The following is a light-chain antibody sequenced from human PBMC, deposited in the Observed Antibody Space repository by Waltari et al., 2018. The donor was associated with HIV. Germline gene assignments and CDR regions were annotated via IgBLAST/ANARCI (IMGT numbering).Light chain of an antibody. CDR1: ALPKKY. V-gene: IGLV3-10*01. J-gene: IGLJ2*01. CDR3: YSTDNSGHHRV. Sequence: SYELTQPPSVAVSPGQTARNTCTGDALPKKYSSWYQQKSGQAPVLVIYEDSKSPSGFPERFSGSSSGTTATLTISGAQVEDEADYYCYSTDNSGHHRVFGTGTKLTVL. CDR2: EDS.